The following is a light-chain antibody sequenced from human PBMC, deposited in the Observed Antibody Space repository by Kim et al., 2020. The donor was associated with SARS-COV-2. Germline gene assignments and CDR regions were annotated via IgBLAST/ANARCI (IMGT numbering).Light chain of an antibody. CDR2: STN. CDR1: SGSVSTSYY. Sequence: QTVVTQEPSFSVSPGGTVTLTCGLSSGSVSTSYYPSWYQQTPGQAPRTLIYSTNTRSSGVPDRFSGSILGNKAALTITGAQADDESDYYCVLYMGSGIWVFGGGTQLNV. CDR3: VLYMGSGIWV. V-gene: IGLV8-61*01. J-gene: IGLJ3*02.